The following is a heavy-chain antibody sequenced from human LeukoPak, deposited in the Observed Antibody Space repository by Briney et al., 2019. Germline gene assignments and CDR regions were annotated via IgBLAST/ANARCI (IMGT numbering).Heavy chain of an antibody. Sequence: ASVKVSCKASGYTSTSYYMHWVRQAPGQGLEWMGIINPSGGSTSYAQKFQGRVTMTRDMSTSTVYMELSSLRSEDTAVYYCARDKATAPYYYYYMDVWGKGTTVTVSS. CDR3: ARDKATAPYYYYYMDV. V-gene: IGHV1-46*01. CDR2: INPSGGST. CDR1: GYTSTSYY. J-gene: IGHJ6*03.